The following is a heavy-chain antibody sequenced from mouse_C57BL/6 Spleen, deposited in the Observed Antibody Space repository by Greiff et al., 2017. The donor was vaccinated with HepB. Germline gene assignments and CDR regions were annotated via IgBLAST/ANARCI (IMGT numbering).Heavy chain of an antibody. CDR2: IHPNSGST. CDR1: GYTFTSYW. V-gene: IGHV1-64*01. D-gene: IGHD2-12*01. J-gene: IGHJ1*03. Sequence: QVQLKQPGAELVKPGASVKLSCKASGYTFTSYWMHWVKQRPGQGLEWIGMIHPNSGSTNYNEKFKSKATLTVDKSSSTAYMQLSSLTSEDSAVYYCARDYYRYFDVWGTGTTVTVSS. CDR3: ARDYYRYFDV.